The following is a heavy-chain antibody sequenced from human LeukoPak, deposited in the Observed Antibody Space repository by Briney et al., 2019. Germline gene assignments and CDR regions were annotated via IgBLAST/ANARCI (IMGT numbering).Heavy chain of an antibody. CDR3: ARDGGTGMVTTFDH. CDR2: INQDGSET. Sequence: GGSLRLSCAVSGFPFSGYWLSWVRQAPGKGLEWVANINQDGSETYNVDSVKGRFIISRDNAKSSLFLQINSLRPEDTAVYYCARDGGTGMVTTFDHWGQGTLVTVSS. J-gene: IGHJ4*02. CDR1: GFPFSGYW. D-gene: IGHD4-17*01. V-gene: IGHV3-7*01.